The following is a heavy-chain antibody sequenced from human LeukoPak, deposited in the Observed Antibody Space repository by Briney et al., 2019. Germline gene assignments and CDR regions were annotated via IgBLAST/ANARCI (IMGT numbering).Heavy chain of an antibody. D-gene: IGHD3-3*01. CDR1: GYTFTNYD. CDR3: ASPLLWSGYYGTDY. Sequence: SVKVSCKASGYTFTNYDINWVRQATGQGLEWMGGIIPIFGTANYAQKFQGRVTITADESTSTAYMELSSLRSEDTAVYYCASPLLWSGYYGTDYWGQGTLVTVSS. J-gene: IGHJ4*02. CDR2: IIPIFGTA. V-gene: IGHV1-69*13.